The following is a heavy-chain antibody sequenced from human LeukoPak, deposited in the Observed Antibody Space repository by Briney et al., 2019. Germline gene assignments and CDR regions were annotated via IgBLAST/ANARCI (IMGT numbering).Heavy chain of an antibody. D-gene: IGHD2-2*02. V-gene: IGHV4-34*01. Sequence: SETLSLTCAVYGGSFSGYYWSWIRQPPGKGLEWIGEIYHSGSTNYNPSLKSRVTISVDASKNQFSLKLSSVTAADTAVYYCARGRCSSTSCYRSTVKTYNWFDPWGQGTLVTVSS. CDR2: IYHSGST. CDR1: GGSFSGYY. J-gene: IGHJ5*02. CDR3: ARGRCSSTSCYRSTVKTYNWFDP.